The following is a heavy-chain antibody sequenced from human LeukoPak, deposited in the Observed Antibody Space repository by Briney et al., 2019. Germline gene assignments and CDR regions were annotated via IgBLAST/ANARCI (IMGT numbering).Heavy chain of an antibody. D-gene: IGHD3-10*01. CDR3: ARRLRGSGKWDFDY. Sequence: AETLSLTYTVSGGSISSSSYYWGWIRQPPGKGLEWIGSIYYSGNTYYNPSLKSRVTISVETSKNQFSLNVRSVTAADTAVYYCARRLRGSGKWDFDYWGQGTLVSVSS. J-gene: IGHJ4*02. CDR1: GGSISSSSYY. V-gene: IGHV4-39*01. CDR2: IYYSGNT.